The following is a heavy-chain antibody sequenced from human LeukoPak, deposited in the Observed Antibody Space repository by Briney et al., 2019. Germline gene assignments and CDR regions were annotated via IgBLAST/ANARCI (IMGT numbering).Heavy chain of an antibody. CDR1: GGSFSGYN. CDR3: ARGPGIQLWLFDY. Sequence: SETLSLTCAVYGGSFSGYNWSWIRQPPGKGLEWIGEINHSGSTNYNPSLKSRVTISVDTSKNQFSLKLSSVTAADTAVYYCARGPGIQLWLFDYWGQGTLVTVSS. V-gene: IGHV4-34*01. D-gene: IGHD5-18*01. J-gene: IGHJ4*02. CDR2: INHSGST.